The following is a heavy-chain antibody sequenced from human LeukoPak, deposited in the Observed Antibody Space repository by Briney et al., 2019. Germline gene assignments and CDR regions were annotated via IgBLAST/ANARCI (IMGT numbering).Heavy chain of an antibody. J-gene: IGHJ6*03. CDR2: IYHSGST. Sequence: SETLSLTCTVSGYSISSGYYWGWIRQPPGKGLEWIGSIYHSGSTYYSPSLKSRVTISVDTSKNQFSLKLSSVTAADTAVYYCARVPHGYYCSGGSCPNGHYYYYYYMGVWGKGTTVTVSS. CDR3: ARVPHGYYCSGGSCPNGHYYYYYYMGV. D-gene: IGHD2-15*01. V-gene: IGHV4-38-2*02. CDR1: GYSISSGYY.